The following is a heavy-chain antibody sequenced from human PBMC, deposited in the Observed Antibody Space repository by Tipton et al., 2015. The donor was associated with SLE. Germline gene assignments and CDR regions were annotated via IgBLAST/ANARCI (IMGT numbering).Heavy chain of an antibody. D-gene: IGHD4-17*01. V-gene: IGHV4-34*01. CDR3: ARVDYGDPNWFDP. CDR2: INHSGST. CDR1: GFTFSSYA. Sequence: LRLSCSASGFTFSSYAMHWVRQAPGKGLEWIGEINHSGSTNYNPSLKSRVTISVDTSKNQFSLKLSSVTAADTAVYYCARVDYGDPNWFDPWGQGTLVTVSS. J-gene: IGHJ5*02.